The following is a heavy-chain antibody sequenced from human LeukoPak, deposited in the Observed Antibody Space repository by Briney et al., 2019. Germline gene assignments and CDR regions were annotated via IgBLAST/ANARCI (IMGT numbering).Heavy chain of an antibody. CDR2: IKDDGSHT. J-gene: IGHJ4*02. CDR3: ARGSGIITGIDE. V-gene: IGHV3-74*01. CDR1: GFTFSSHW. D-gene: IGHD6-25*01. Sequence: GGSLRLSCAASGFTFSSHWMHWVRQAPGKGLVWVSRIKDDGSHTNYANSVKGRFTISRDNAKNTLSLQMNSLRAEDTAVYYCARGSGIITGIDEWGQGTLVTVSS.